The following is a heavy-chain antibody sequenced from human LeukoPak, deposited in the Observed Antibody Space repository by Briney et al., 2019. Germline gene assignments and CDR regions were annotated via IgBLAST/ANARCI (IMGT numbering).Heavy chain of an antibody. Sequence: GGSLRLSCAASGFTFSSYAMHWVRQAPGKGLEWVAVISYDGSNKYYADSVKGRFTISRDNSKNTLYLQMNSLRAEDTAVYYWARPARHYDILTTIGYFDYWGQGTLVTVSS. CDR1: GFTFSSYA. J-gene: IGHJ4*02. V-gene: IGHV3-30*04. D-gene: IGHD3-9*01. CDR3: ARPARHYDILTTIGYFDY. CDR2: ISYDGSNK.